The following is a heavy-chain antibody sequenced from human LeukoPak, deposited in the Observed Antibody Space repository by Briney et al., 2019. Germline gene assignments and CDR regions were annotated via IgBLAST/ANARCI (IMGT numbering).Heavy chain of an antibody. Sequence: GGSLRLSCAASGFTFSSYLMSWVRQAPGKGLEWVANIKQDGSEKYYVDSVKGRFTISRDNAKNSLYLQMNSLRAEDTAVYYCARAGEYYYGSGSKHYYYYGMDVWGQGTTVTVSS. D-gene: IGHD3-10*01. CDR1: GFTFSSYL. CDR3: ARAGEYYYGSGSKHYYYYGMDV. CDR2: IKQDGSEK. V-gene: IGHV3-7*01. J-gene: IGHJ6*02.